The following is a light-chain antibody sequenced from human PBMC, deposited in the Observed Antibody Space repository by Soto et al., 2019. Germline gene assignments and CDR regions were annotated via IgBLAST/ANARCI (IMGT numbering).Light chain of an antibody. CDR2: AAS. J-gene: IGKJ1*01. CDR1: QGIGSY. Sequence: IQLTQSPSSLSASVGDRVTITCRATQGIGSYLAWYQQKPGTAPKLLIYAASTLQSGVPSRFSGSGSGTDFTLTISSLQPEDFATYYCQHINTYPWTFGQGTKVEIK. V-gene: IGKV1-9*01. CDR3: QHINTYPWT.